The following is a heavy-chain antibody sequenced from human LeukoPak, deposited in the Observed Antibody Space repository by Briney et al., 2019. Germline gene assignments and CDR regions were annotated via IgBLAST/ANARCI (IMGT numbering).Heavy chain of an antibody. V-gene: IGHV3-66*01. D-gene: IGHD4-17*01. J-gene: IGHJ5*02. CDR1: GFTVSSDY. CDR2: IYSGGST. CDR3: ARMDYGDWGPFDP. Sequence: GGSLRLSCAASGFTVSSDYMSWVRQAPGKGLEWVSVIYSGGSTYYADSVKGRFTISRDNSKNTLYLQMNSLRAEDTAVYYCARMDYGDWGPFDPWGQGTLVTVPS.